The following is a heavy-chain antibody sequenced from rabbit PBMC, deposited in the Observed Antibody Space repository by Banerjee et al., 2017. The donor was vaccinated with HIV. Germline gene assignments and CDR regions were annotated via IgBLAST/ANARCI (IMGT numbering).Heavy chain of an antibody. J-gene: IGHJ6*01. V-gene: IGHV1S39*01. D-gene: IGHD7-1*01. CDR2: IDPGFGST. Sequence: QEQLVESGGGLVQPGGSQKLSCKASGFDFSTYGVSWVRQTPGKGLEWVGYIDPGFGSTYYASWVNGRFTISKTSSTTVTLQMTSLTAADTATYFCARDRYIVNYSGYLGARDLWGPGTLVTV. CDR3: ARDRYIVNYSGYLGARDL. CDR1: GFDFSTYG.